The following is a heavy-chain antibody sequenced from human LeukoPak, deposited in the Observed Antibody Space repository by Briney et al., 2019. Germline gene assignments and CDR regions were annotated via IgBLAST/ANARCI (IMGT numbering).Heavy chain of an antibody. D-gene: IGHD6-19*01. Sequence: PSETLSLICAVYGGSFSGYYWSWIRQPPGKGLEWIGEINHSGSTNYNPSLKSRVTISVDTSKNQFSLKLSSVTAADTAVYYCARGRGSGWYIDYWGQGTLVTVSS. CDR3: ARGRGSGWYIDY. V-gene: IGHV4-34*01. CDR2: INHSGST. J-gene: IGHJ4*02. CDR1: GGSFSGYY.